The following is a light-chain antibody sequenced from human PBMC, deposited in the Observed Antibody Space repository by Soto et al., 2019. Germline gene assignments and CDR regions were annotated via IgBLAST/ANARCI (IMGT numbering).Light chain of an antibody. Sequence: QSSLTQPASVSGSPGQSITISCTGTNNDVGSYNLVSWYQQHPGKAPKVMLYEGNKRPSGVSNRFSASKSGNTASLTISGLQADDEADYYCSSYAGSSIYVVFGGGTKDTVL. J-gene: IGLJ2*01. CDR2: EGN. V-gene: IGLV2-23*01. CDR1: NNDVGSYNL. CDR3: SSYAGSSIYVV.